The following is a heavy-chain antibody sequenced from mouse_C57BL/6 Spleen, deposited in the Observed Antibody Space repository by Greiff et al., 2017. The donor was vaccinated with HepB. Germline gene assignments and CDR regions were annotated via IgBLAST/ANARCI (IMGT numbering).Heavy chain of an antibody. J-gene: IGHJ1*03. CDR2: IDPNSGGT. D-gene: IGHD1-1*01. V-gene: IGHV1-72*01. CDR3: ARARYYGSSYGYFDV. CDR1: GYTFTSYW. Sequence: QVQLKQPGAELVKPGASVKLSCKASGYTFTSYWMHWVKQRPGRGLEWIGRIDPNSGGTKYNEKFKSKATLTVNKTSSTAYMQLSSLTSEDSAVYYCARARYYGSSYGYFDVWGTGTTVTVSS.